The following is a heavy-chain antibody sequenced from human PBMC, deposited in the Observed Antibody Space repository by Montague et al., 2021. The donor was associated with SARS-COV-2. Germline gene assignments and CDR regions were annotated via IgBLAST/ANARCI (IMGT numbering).Heavy chain of an antibody. CDR1: GDSVNTNQ. Sequence: SETLSLTCVVSGDSVNTNQWTWVRQPPGKGLEWIGHVFYTGSTKYNPSLESRVTISIDTSKNQFALRLNSVSAADTAIYYCARLIGSGWTDAFDFWGQRTMVTVSS. D-gene: IGHD6-19*01. J-gene: IGHJ3*01. CDR3: ARLIGSGWTDAFDF. CDR2: VFYTGST. V-gene: IGHV4-59*02.